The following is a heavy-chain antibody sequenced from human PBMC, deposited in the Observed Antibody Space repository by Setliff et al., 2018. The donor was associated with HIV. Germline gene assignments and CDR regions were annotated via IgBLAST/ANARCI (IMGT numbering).Heavy chain of an antibody. Sequence: PSETVSLTCTVSGGSISSSSYYWGWIRQPPGKGLEWIGSIYYSGSTYYNPSLKSRVTISVDTSKDQFSLKLSSVTAADTAVYYCARLRREEQWLVRGWFDPWGQGTLVTVSS. D-gene: IGHD6-19*01. V-gene: IGHV4-39*01. CDR2: IYYSGST. CDR3: ARLRREEQWLVRGWFDP. J-gene: IGHJ5*02. CDR1: GGSISSSSYY.